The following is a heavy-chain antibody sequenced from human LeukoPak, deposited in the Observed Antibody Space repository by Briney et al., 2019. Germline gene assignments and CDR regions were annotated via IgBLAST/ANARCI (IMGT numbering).Heavy chain of an antibody. CDR3: AAVRTRPQDFYDDTASRNPFDY. J-gene: IGHJ4*02. V-gene: IGHV1-24*01. CDR1: GHTLTQLS. D-gene: IGHD5-18*01. Sequence: ASVKVSCKVSGHTLTQLSIQWVRRVPGKGVEWMGDSHPEDGTRSLVQNFQGRITITADTSIATASLALTRLTSDDTAVYFCAAVRTRPQDFYDDTASRNPFDYWGQGTLLTVSS. CDR2: SHPEDGTR.